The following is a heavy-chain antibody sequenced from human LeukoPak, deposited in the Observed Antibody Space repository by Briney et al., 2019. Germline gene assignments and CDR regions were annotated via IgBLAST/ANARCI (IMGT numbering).Heavy chain of an antibody. CDR1: GFVFNKYW. Sequence: PGGSLRLSCTASGFVFNKYWMSWVREAPGEGVEWVATVREDGAEKYYVDSVKGLFTVSRDNAKHSLYLQINSLRAEDTAFFYCVRYDTRQSWYFDLWGRGTLVTVSS. CDR3: VRYDTRQSWYFDL. D-gene: IGHD3-16*01. J-gene: IGHJ2*01. CDR2: VREDGAEK. V-gene: IGHV3-7*01.